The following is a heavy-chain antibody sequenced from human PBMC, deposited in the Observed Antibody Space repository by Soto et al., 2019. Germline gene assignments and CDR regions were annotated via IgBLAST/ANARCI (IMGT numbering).Heavy chain of an antibody. J-gene: IGHJ4*02. Sequence: GGSLRLSCAASGFTFSSYAMHWVRQAPGKGLEWVAVISYDGSNKYYADSVKGRFTISRDNSKNTLYLQMNSLRAEDTAVYYCARDEGLVVGAAYFDYWGQGTLVTVSS. CDR2: ISYDGSNK. V-gene: IGHV3-30-3*01. CDR1: GFTFSSYA. D-gene: IGHD1-26*01. CDR3: ARDEGLVVGAAYFDY.